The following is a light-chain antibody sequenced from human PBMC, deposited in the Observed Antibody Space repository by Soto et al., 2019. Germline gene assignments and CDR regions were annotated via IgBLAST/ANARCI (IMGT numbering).Light chain of an antibody. J-gene: IGKJ1*01. CDR2: GAS. V-gene: IGKV3-20*01. CDR1: QSVSSNY. Sequence: EIVLTQSPGTLSSSPGERATLSCRASQSVSSNYLAWYQQKPGQAPRLLIYGASKRATGIPDRFSGSGSGTDFTLSISRLEPEDFAVYYCQQYSSSGTFGQGTKV. CDR3: QQYSSSGT.